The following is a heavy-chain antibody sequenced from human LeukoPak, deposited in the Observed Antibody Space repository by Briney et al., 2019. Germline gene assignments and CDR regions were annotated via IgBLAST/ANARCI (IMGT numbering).Heavy chain of an antibody. CDR3: VRDGDTSGYTN. D-gene: IGHD3-22*01. CDR1: GFTFSSYW. J-gene: IGHJ4*02. CDR2: IKQDGCEK. V-gene: IGHV3-7*01. Sequence: GGSLRLSCAASGFTFSSYWMHWVRQAPGKGLEWVANIKQDGCEKYYVDSVKGRFTISRDNAKNSLYLQMNSLRAEDTAVYSCVRDGDTSGYTNWGQGTLVTVSS.